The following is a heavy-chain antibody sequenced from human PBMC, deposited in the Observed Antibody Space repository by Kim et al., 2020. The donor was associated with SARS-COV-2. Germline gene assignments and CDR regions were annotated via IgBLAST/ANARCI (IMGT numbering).Heavy chain of an antibody. D-gene: IGHD2-21*02. CDR3: TAGVTPGAFDI. J-gene: IGHJ3*02. V-gene: IGHV3-15*01. Sequence: TDYAAPVKGRFTISRDDSKNTLYLQMNSLKTEDTAVYYCTAGVTPGAFDIWGQGTMVTVSS. CDR2: T.